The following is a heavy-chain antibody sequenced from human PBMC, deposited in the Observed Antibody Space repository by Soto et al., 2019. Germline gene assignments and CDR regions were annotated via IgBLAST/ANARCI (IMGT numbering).Heavy chain of an antibody. V-gene: IGHV4-59*01. CDR2: IYYSGST. J-gene: IGHJ5*02. Sequence: SETLSLTCTVSGGSISSYYWSWIRQPPGKGLEWIGYIYYSGSTNYNPSLKSRVTISVDTSKNQFSLKLSSVTAADTAVYYCARVIDVREQLALGWFDPWGQGTLVTVSS. CDR1: GGSISSYY. CDR3: ARVIDVREQLALGWFDP. D-gene: IGHD6-6*01.